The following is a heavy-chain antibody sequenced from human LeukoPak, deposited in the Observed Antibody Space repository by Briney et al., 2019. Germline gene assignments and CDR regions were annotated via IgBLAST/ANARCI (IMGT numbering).Heavy chain of an antibody. D-gene: IGHD5-24*01. CDR1: GFRLIKYA. Sequence: PGGSLRLSCEASGFRLIKYAMHWVRQAPGRGLEGVAVISFDGKKEFYADSVKGRFTISRDNSKNALFLQMNSLQTDDTAIYYCARASMATINYYYFYMDAWGKGTTVTVSS. CDR2: ISFDGKKE. CDR3: ARASMATINYYYFYMDA. J-gene: IGHJ6*03. V-gene: IGHV3-30*04.